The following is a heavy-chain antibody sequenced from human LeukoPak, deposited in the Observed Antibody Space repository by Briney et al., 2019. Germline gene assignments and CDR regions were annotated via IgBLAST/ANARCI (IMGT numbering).Heavy chain of an antibody. V-gene: IGHV4-59*01. Sequence: SETLSLTCAVYGGSFSSYYWSWIRQPPGKGLEWIGYIYYSGSTNYNPSLKSRVTISVDTSKNQFSLKLSSVTAADTAVYYCARGHYILTGYYPYYYYYMDVWGKGTTVTISS. J-gene: IGHJ6*03. CDR1: GGSFSSYY. D-gene: IGHD3-9*01. CDR2: IYYSGST. CDR3: ARGHYILTGYYPYYYYYMDV.